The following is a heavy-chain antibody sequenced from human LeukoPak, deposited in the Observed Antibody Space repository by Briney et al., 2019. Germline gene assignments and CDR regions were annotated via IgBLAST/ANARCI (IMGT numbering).Heavy chain of an antibody. Sequence: ASVNVSCKASVYTFTAYYMHWVRQAPGQGLEWMGWINPNSGGTNYAQKFQGRVTMTRDTSISTAYMELSRLRSDDTAGYYCARLYSSSSGGNWGQGTLVTVSS. J-gene: IGHJ4*02. V-gene: IGHV1-2*02. CDR3: ARLYSSSSGGN. CDR1: VYTFTAYY. D-gene: IGHD6-13*01. CDR2: INPNSGGT.